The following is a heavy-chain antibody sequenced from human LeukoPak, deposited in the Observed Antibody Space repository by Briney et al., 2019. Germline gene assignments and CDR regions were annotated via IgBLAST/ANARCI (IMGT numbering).Heavy chain of an antibody. D-gene: IGHD3-22*01. CDR3: ARRMYYYDSSGYGGYWLDP. J-gene: IGHJ5*02. V-gene: IGHV4-59*08. CDR1: GGSISSYY. CDR2: IYYSGST. Sequence: PSETLSLTCTVSGGSISSYYWSWIRQPPGKGLEWIGYIYYSGSTNYNPSLRSRVTISVDTSKNQFSLKLSSVTAADTAVYYCARRMYYYDSSGYGGYWLDPWGQGTLVTVSS.